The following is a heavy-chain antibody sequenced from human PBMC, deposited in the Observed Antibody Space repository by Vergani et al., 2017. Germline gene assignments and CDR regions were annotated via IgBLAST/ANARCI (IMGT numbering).Heavy chain of an antibody. J-gene: IGHJ3*02. CDR3: ATPIKEEQPRTGDAFDI. V-gene: IGHV1-46*01. CDR2: INPSGGST. Sequence: QVQLVQSGAEVKKPGASVKVSCKASGYTFTSYYMHWVRQAPGQGLEWMGIINPSGGSTSYAQKFQGRVTMTRDTSTSTDYMELSSLRSEDTAVYYCATPIKEEQPRTGDAFDIWGQGTMVTVSS. D-gene: IGHD6-13*01. CDR1: GYTFTSYY.